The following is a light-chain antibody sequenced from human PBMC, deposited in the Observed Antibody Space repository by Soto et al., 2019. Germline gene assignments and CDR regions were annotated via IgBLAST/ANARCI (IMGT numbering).Light chain of an antibody. J-gene: IGKJ4*01. V-gene: IGKV1-9*01. CDR2: LAS. CDR3: QQLNSYPPT. CDR1: QGINSY. Sequence: DLQLTQSPSFLSASVGDRVTITCRASQGINSYLAWYQEKSGKAPKLLIYLASTLQSGVPSRFSGSGSGTEFTLTISSLQPEDFATYYCQQLNSYPPTFGGGTKVEIK.